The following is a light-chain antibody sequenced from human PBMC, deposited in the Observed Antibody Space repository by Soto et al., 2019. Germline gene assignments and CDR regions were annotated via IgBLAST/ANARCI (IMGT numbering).Light chain of an antibody. CDR2: GNS. J-gene: IGLJ3*02. CDR3: QSYDSSLSVWV. CDR1: SSNIGAGYD. Sequence: QSVLTQPPSVSGAPGQRVTISCTGSSSNIGAGYDVHWYQQLPGTAPKVLISGNSNGPSGVPDRFSGSKSGTSASLAITGLQAEDEADYYCQSYDSSLSVWVFGGGTKLTVL. V-gene: IGLV1-40*01.